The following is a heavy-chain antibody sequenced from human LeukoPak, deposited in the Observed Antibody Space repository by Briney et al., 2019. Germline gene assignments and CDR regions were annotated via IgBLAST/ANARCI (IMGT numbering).Heavy chain of an antibody. V-gene: IGHV3-21*01. Sequence: GGSLRLSCAASGFTLSSYSMNWVRQAPGKGLEWVSSISSSSSYIYYADSVKGRFTISRDNAKNSLYLQMNSLRAEDTAVYYCARDNFQGYYGMDVWGQGTAVIVSS. J-gene: IGHJ6*02. CDR3: ARDNFQGYYGMDV. CDR2: ISSSSSYI. CDR1: GFTLSSYS.